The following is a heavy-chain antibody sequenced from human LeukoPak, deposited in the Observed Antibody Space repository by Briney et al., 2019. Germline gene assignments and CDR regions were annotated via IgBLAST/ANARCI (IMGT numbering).Heavy chain of an antibody. Sequence: GGSLRLSCGASGLTFSTTWMHWVRQAPGKGLVCVSRINSDGTSTVYADSVKGRFTISRDNAKNTVYLQMSGLGVDDTAVYYCARDNYYSIDYWGQGTLVTVSS. V-gene: IGHV3-74*01. CDR1: GLTFSTTW. CDR2: INSDGTST. CDR3: ARDNYYSIDY. D-gene: IGHD1-26*01. J-gene: IGHJ4*02.